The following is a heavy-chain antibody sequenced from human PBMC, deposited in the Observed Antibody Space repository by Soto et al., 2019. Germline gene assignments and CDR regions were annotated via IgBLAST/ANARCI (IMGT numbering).Heavy chain of an antibody. D-gene: IGHD5-18*01. CDR1: GFTFSDYY. J-gene: IGHJ6*02. CDR3: AKGRRGYSYGLGDMDV. CDR2: ISGSGGST. Sequence: GGSLRLSCAASGFTFSDYYVSWIRQAPGKGLEWVSAISGSGGSTYYADSVKGRCTISRDNSKNTLHLQMNSLRAEDTAVYYCAKGRRGYSYGLGDMDVWGQGTTVTVSS. V-gene: IGHV3-23*01.